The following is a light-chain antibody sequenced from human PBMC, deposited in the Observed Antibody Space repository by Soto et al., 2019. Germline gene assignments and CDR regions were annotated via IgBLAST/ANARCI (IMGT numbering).Light chain of an antibody. J-gene: IGKJ4*01. CDR3: QQYNSHPLT. CDR2: KAS. V-gene: IGKV1-5*03. Sequence: DIQMTQSPSTLSASVGDRVTITCRASQSFSSWLAWYQQKPGKAPKLLIYKASSLEGGVPSRFSGSGSGTEFTLTISSLQPDDFATYYCQQYNSHPLTFGGGTKVEIK. CDR1: QSFSSW.